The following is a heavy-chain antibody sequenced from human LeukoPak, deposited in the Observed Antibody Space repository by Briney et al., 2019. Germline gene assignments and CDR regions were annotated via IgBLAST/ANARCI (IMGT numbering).Heavy chain of an antibody. CDR1: GGTFSSYA. V-gene: IGHV1-69*13. J-gene: IGHJ4*02. Sequence: SVKVSCKASGGTFSSYAISWVRQAPGQGLEWMGGIVPIFGTANYAQKFQGRVTITADESTSTAYMELSSLRSEDTAVYYCTRSRNSDYYDSSGYPIDYWGQGTLVTVSS. CDR2: IVPIFGTA. D-gene: IGHD3-22*01. CDR3: TRSRNSDYYDSSGYPIDY.